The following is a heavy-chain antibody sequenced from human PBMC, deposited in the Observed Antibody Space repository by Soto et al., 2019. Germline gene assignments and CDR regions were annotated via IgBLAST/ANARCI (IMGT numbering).Heavy chain of an antibody. Sequence: GGSLRLSCAASGFTFSSYGMHWVRQAPGKGLEWVAVISYDGSNKYYADSVKGRFTISRDNSKNTLYLQMNSLRAEDTAVYYCAKAGYSGYDYFDYWGQGTLVTVSS. CDR2: ISYDGSNK. D-gene: IGHD5-12*01. J-gene: IGHJ4*02. CDR1: GFTFSSYG. CDR3: AKAGYSGYDYFDY. V-gene: IGHV3-30*18.